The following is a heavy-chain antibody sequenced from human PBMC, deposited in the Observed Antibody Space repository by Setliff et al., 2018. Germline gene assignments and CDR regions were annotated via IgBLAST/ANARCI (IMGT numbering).Heavy chain of an antibody. Sequence: SETLSLTCTVSGGSISSSSYYWGWIRQPPGKGLEWIGSIYYSGSTYYNPSLKSRVTISVDTSKNQFCLKLSSVTAADTAVYYCARRETYYNFWSGYYAYWGQGTLVTVSS. CDR2: IYYSGST. V-gene: IGHV4-39*07. CDR1: GGSISSSSYY. J-gene: IGHJ4*02. CDR3: ARRETYYNFWSGYYAY. D-gene: IGHD3-3*01.